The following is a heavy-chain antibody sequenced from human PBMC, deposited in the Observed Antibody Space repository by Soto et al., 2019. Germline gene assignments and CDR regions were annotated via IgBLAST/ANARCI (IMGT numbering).Heavy chain of an antibody. CDR3: ARDVTSSTYYYLSPGGFDP. J-gene: IGHJ5*02. Sequence: LRLSCAASGFTFSSYSMNWVRQAPGKGLEWVSTISSSSSYIYYADSVKGRFTISRDNAKNSLYLQMNSLRAEDTAVYYCARDVTSSTYYYLSPGGFDPWGQGTLVTVSS. D-gene: IGHD3-22*01. CDR2: ISSSSSYI. CDR1: GFTFSSYS. V-gene: IGHV3-21*01.